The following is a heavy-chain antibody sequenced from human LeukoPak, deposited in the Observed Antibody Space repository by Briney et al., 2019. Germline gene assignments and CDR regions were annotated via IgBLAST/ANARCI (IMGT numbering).Heavy chain of an antibody. V-gene: IGHV3-21*01. J-gene: IGHJ2*01. CDR1: GFTFSSYS. CDR2: ISSSSSYI. Sequence: PGGSLRLSCAASGFTFSSYSMNWVRQAPGKGLEWVSSISSSSSYIYYADSVKGRFTISRDNAKNSLYPQMNSLRAEDTAVYYCASISDYGDYGYFDLWGRGTLVTVSS. D-gene: IGHD4-17*01. CDR3: ASISDYGDYGYFDL.